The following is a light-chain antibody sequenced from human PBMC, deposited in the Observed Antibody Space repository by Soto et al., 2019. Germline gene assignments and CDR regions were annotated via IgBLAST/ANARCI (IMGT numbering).Light chain of an antibody. CDR2: DTT. J-gene: IGLJ1*01. V-gene: IGLV7-46*01. CDR3: LLSYNGPYV. Sequence: QAVVTQGPSLTVSAGGTVTLTCGSSTGAVTNGHYPYWFQQKPGQAPRTLIYDTTNRHSWTPARFSGSLLGGKAALTLSGAQPEDEAEYYCLLSYNGPYVFGTGTKVTVL. CDR1: TGAVTNGHY.